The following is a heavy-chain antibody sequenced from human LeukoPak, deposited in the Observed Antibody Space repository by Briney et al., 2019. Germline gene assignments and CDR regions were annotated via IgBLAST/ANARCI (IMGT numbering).Heavy chain of an antibody. CDR1: GFTFSSYG. D-gene: IGHD2-15*01. J-gene: IGHJ4*02. CDR3: AKEVAGGAKEY. Sequence: PGRSLRLSCAASGFTFSSYGMHWVRQAPGKGLEWVALISYDGSNKYYADSVKGRFTVSRDNSKYTLYLQMNSLRADDTAVYYCAKEVAGGAKEYWGQGALVTVSS. CDR2: ISYDGSNK. V-gene: IGHV3-30*18.